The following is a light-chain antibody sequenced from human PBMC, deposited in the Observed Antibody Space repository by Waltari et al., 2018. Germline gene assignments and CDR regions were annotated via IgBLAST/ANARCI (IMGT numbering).Light chain of an antibody. J-gene: IGKJ4*01. Sequence: DIQMTQSPSSLSASVGDRVTITCQASQDISNYLNWYQQKPGKAPKLLIYDASNLETGVPSRFSGSGSRTDFTFTISSLQPEDIATYYCQQYDNLPPLFGGGTKVEIK. V-gene: IGKV1-33*01. CDR2: DAS. CDR1: QDISNY. CDR3: QQYDNLPPL.